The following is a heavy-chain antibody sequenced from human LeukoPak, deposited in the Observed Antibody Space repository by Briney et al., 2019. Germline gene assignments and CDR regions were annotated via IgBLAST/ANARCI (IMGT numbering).Heavy chain of an antibody. Sequence: PGGSLRLSCETAGFTLSAYWMHWVRQAPGKGLMWVSRIEGDGNRITYADSVKGRFTISRDNAKNTLYLQMNSLRAEDTAVYYCTRDWRNLGYDYWGQGTLVTVSS. J-gene: IGHJ4*02. D-gene: IGHD5-12*01. CDR3: TRDWRNLGYDY. V-gene: IGHV3-74*01. CDR2: IEGDGNRI. CDR1: GFTLSAYW.